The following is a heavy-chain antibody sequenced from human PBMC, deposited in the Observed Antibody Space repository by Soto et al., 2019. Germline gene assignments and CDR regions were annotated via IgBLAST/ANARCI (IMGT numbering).Heavy chain of an antibody. D-gene: IGHD3-3*01. J-gene: IGHJ6*02. V-gene: IGHV5-51*01. CDR3: ARLGIWSGYPSKYGMDV. CDR1: GYSSTSYW. CDR2: IYPGDSDT. Sequence: GESLKISWKGSGYSSTSYWIGWVRHMPGKGLEWMGIIYPGDSDTRYSPSFQVQVTISADKSISTAYLQWSSLKASDTAMYYCARLGIWSGYPSKYGMDVWGQGTTVTVSS.